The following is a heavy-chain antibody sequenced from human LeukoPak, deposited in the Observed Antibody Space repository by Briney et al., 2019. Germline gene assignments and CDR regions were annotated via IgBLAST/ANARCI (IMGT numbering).Heavy chain of an antibody. V-gene: IGHV3-21*01. CDR1: GFTFSSYS. J-gene: IGHJ4*02. CDR3: ARVKITGVMIVVATGFDY. D-gene: IGHD3-22*01. Sequence: GGSLRLSCAASGFTFSSYSMNWVRQAPGKGLEWVSSISSSSSYIYYADSVKGRFTISRDNAKNSLYLQMNSLRAEDTAVYCCARVKITGVMIVVATGFDYWGQGTLVTVSS. CDR2: ISSSSSYI.